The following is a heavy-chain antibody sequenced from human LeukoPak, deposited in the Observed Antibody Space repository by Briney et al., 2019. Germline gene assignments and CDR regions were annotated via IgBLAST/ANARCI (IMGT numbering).Heavy chain of an antibody. J-gene: IGHJ4*02. CDR1: GFTVSSNY. Sequence: GGSLRLSCAASGFTVSSNYMSWVRQAPGKGLEWVSVIYSGGSTYYADSVKGRFTISRDNSKNTLFLQMNSLRAEDTAVYYCARVKLVSYYFDYWGQGTLVTVSS. D-gene: IGHD6-13*01. CDR2: IYSGGST. V-gene: IGHV3-66*01. CDR3: ARVKLVSYYFDY.